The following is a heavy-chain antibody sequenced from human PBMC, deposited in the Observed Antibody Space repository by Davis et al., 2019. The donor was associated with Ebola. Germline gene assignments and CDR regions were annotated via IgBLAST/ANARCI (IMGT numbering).Heavy chain of an antibody. J-gene: IGHJ6*02. D-gene: IGHD6-13*01. Sequence: PGGSLRLSCAASGFTFSGSAMHWVRQASGKGLEWVGRIRSKANSYATAYAASVKGRFTISRDDSKNTLYLQMNSLKTEDTAVYYCTTRIAAAGTYYYYGMDVWGQGATVTVSS. CDR3: TTRIAAAGTYYYYGMDV. CDR2: IRSKANSYAT. V-gene: IGHV3-73*01. CDR1: GFTFSGSA.